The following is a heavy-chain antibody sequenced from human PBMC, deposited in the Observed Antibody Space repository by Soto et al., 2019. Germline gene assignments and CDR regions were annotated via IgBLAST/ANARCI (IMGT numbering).Heavy chain of an antibody. V-gene: IGHV3-30-3*01. CDR3: AREYSGYVMPHDY. Sequence: GGSLRLSCAASGFTFSSYAMHWVRQAPGKGLEWVAVISYDGSNKYYADSVKGRFTISRDNSKNTLYLQMNSLRAEDTAVYYCAREYSGYVMPHDYWGQGTLVTVSS. D-gene: IGHD5-12*01. J-gene: IGHJ4*02. CDR2: ISYDGSNK. CDR1: GFTFSSYA.